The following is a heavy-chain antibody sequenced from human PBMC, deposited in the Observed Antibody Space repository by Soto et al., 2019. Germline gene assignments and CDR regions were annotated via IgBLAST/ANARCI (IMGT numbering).Heavy chain of an antibody. CDR2: IYYSGST. CDR1: GGSISSYY. Sequence: SETLSLTCTVSGGSISSYYWSWIRQPPGKGLEWIGYIYYSGSTNYNPSLKSRVTISVDTSKNQFSLKLSSVTAADTAVYYCARRFYDFWSGYSDNWFDPWGQGTLVTVSS. CDR3: ARRFYDFWSGYSDNWFDP. D-gene: IGHD3-3*01. J-gene: IGHJ5*02. V-gene: IGHV4-59*08.